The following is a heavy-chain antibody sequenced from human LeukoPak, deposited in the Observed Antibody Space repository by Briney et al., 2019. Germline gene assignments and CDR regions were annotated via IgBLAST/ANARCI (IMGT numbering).Heavy chain of an antibody. D-gene: IGHD6-6*01. CDR1: GGTFSSYA. V-gene: IGHV1-69*05. Sequence: GASVKVSCKASGGTFSSYAINWVRQAPGQGLEWMGGIIPIFGTANYAQKFQGRVTITTDESTSTAYMELSSLRSEDTAVYYCARVHPYSSSSPAYYFDYWGQGTLVTVSS. CDR2: IIPIFGTA. CDR3: ARVHPYSSSSPAYYFDY. J-gene: IGHJ4*02.